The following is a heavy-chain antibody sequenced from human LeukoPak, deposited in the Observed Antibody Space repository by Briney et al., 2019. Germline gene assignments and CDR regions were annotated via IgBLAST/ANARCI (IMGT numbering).Heavy chain of an antibody. Sequence: GGSLRLSCAASRFSFRNYYMYWVRQAPGKGLVWVARISPDGKTTSDADSVQGRFSISRDNAQHILYLQMNSLRAEDSAMYYCACYEWGATRDYWGQGTLVTVSS. CDR1: RFSFRNYY. CDR2: ISPDGKTT. V-gene: IGHV3-74*03. J-gene: IGHJ4*02. CDR3: ACYEWGATRDY. D-gene: IGHD1-26*01.